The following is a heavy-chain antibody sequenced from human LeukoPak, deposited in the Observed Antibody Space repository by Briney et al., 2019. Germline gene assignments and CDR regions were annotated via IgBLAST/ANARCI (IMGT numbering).Heavy chain of an antibody. V-gene: IGHV4-4*02. CDR3: SRESGAFSPFGY. CDR2: ISLSGLT. Sequence: SETLSLTCGGSGGSISSTNWYSWVRQPPGQGLEWIGEISLSGLTNYNPSLKSRVTMSLDKSKNLLSLTLTSVTAADTAVYYCSRESGAFSPFGYWGQGTLVTVTS. CDR1: GGSISSTNW. J-gene: IGHJ4*02. D-gene: IGHD1-26*01.